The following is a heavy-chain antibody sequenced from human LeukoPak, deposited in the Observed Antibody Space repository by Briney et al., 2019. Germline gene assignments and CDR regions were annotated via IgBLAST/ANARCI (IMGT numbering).Heavy chain of an antibody. D-gene: IGHD6-13*01. CDR3: ARCRRIAASVRWFDP. CDR2: INHSGST. CDR1: GGSISSSSYY. Sequence: PSETLSLTCTVSGGSISSSSYYWGWIRQPPGKGLEWIGEINHSGSTNYNPSLKSRVTISVDTSKNQFSLKLSSVTAADTAVYYCARCRRIAASVRWFDPWGQGTLVTVSS. V-gene: IGHV4-39*07. J-gene: IGHJ5*02.